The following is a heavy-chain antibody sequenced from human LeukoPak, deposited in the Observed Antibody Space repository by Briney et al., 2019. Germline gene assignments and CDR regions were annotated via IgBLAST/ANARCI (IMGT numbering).Heavy chain of an antibody. CDR1: GFTFSDYA. CDR2: IRSKNYGGTT. V-gene: IGHV3-49*04. D-gene: IGHD1-26*01. J-gene: IGHJ4*02. Sequence: GGSLRLSCTTSGFTFSDYAMSWVRQAPGRGLELISFIRSKNYGGTTEYAASVKGRFTISRDDSKGIASLQMNSLKTEDTAVYYCTRASPSGVLFYWAQGTLVTVSA. CDR3: TRASPSGVLFY.